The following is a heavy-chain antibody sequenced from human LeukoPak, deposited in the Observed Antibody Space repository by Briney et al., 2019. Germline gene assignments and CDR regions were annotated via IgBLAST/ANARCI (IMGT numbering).Heavy chain of an antibody. J-gene: IGHJ4*02. D-gene: IGHD3-10*01. CDR1: GYTFTGYY. CDR3: ARAFGGSGNYYTVIWDF. Sequence: ASVKVSCKTSGYTFTGYYIHWVRQGPGQGLEWMGWMNPNSGVTNYAQKFQDRVTMTRDTSISTAYMDLSRLRSDDTAIYYCARAFGGSGNYYTVIWDFWGQGTLVTVSS. CDR2: MNPNSGVT. V-gene: IGHV1-2*02.